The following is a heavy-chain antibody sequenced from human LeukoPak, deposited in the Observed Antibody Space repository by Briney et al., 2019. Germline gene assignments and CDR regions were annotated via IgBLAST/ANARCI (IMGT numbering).Heavy chain of an antibody. Sequence: GGSLRLSCAASGFTVSSNYMSWVRQAPGKGLEWVSVIYSGGSTYYADSVKGRFTISRDNSKNTLYLQMNSLRAEDTAVYYCAKDQSTGYYGSGSYTDWGQGTLVTVSS. CDR1: GFTVSSNY. V-gene: IGHV3-66*01. CDR2: IYSGGST. J-gene: IGHJ4*02. D-gene: IGHD3-10*01. CDR3: AKDQSTGYYGSGSYTD.